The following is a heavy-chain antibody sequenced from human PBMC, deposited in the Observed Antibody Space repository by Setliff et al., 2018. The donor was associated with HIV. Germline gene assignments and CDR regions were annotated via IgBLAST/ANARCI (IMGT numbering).Heavy chain of an antibody. Sequence: RASVKVSCKASGYTFTSYAMHWVRQAPGQRLEWMGWINAGNGNTKYSQKFQGRVTITRDTSASTAYMELSSLRPEDTAVYYCARGGEIAAAVRVNWFDPWGQGTLVTVSS. V-gene: IGHV1-3*01. CDR2: INAGNGNT. D-gene: IGHD6-13*01. CDR3: ARGGEIAAAVRVNWFDP. J-gene: IGHJ5*02. CDR1: GYTFTSYA.